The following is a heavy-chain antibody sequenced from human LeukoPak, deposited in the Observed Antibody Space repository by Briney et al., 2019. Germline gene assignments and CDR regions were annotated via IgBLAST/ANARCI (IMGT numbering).Heavy chain of an antibody. CDR3: ARGDYVWGSYRYGLNRPFDY. CDR1: GGSIGSYY. Sequence: SETLSLTCTVSGGSIGSYYWSWIRQPAGKGLEWIGRIYTSGSTNYNPSLKSRVTMSVDTSKNQFSLKLSSVTAADTAVYYCARGDYVWGSYRYGLNRPFDYWGQGTLVTVSS. J-gene: IGHJ4*02. D-gene: IGHD3-16*02. CDR2: IYTSGST. V-gene: IGHV4-4*07.